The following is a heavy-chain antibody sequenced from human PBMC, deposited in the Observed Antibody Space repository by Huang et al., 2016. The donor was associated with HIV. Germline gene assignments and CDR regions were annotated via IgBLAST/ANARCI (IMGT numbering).Heavy chain of an antibody. Sequence: EVRLLDSGGGLGQPGKSLRLSCAASGFPFSSYAMSWVRQAPGKGLEWVSLMAGSGTTTYYADSVKGRFTISRDNSKNTLYLQMDSLRAEDTAVYYCAKGDYGDYLHYFDSWGQGTLVTVSS. D-gene: IGHD4-17*01. CDR2: MAGSGTTT. CDR1: GFPFSSYA. V-gene: IGHV3-23*01. CDR3: AKGDYGDYLHYFDS. J-gene: IGHJ4*02.